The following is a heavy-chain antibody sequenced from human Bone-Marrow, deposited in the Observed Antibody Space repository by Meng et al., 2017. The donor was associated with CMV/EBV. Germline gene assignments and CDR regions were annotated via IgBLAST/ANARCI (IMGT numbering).Heavy chain of an antibody. CDR2: ISSSGSTI. D-gene: IGHD6-13*01. CDR3: ARVARASGYSSSWYPTLNYYFDY. Sequence: GESLKISCAASGLTFSSYEMNWVRQAPGKGLEWVSYISSSGSTIYYADSVKGRFTISRDNAKNSLYLQMNSLRAEDTAVYYCARVARASGYSSSWYPTLNYYFDYWGQGTLDTVSS. V-gene: IGHV3-48*03. CDR1: GLTFSSYE. J-gene: IGHJ4*02.